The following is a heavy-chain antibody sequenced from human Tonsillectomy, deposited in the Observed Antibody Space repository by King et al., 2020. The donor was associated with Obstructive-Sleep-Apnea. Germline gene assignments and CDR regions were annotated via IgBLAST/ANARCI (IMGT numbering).Heavy chain of an antibody. Sequence: QVQLVESGGGVVQPGRSLRLSCAASGFIFSRYAVHWVRQAPGKGLEWVAVVSYDGSNKYYADSVKGRFTISRDTSKSTLYLQMNSLRAEDTAVYYCARDEQYWRFGALYYYGMDVWGQGTTVTVSS. CDR2: VSYDGSNK. D-gene: IGHD3-10*01. CDR3: ARDEQYWRFGALYYYGMDV. CDR1: GFIFSRYA. V-gene: IGHV3-30-3*01. J-gene: IGHJ6*02.